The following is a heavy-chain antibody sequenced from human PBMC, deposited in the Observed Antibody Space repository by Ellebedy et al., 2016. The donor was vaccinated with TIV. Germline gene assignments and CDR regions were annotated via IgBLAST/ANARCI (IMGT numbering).Heavy chain of an antibody. CDR2: LDLSDSDT. CDR3: AKLGHRATPDDS. V-gene: IGHV5-51*01. Sequence: GESLKTSCQGSSYSLINNWIVWVRQMPGRGLEWMGILDLSDSDTRYSPSFQGQVTITANRSVTTAYLHFNRLKPSDTAVYYCAKLGHRATPDDSWGQGTLVTVSS. D-gene: IGHD1-14*01. CDR1: SYSLINNW. J-gene: IGHJ4*02.